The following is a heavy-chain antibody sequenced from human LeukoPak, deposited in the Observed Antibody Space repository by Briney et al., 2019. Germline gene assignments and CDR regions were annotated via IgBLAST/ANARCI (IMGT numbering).Heavy chain of an antibody. Sequence: QPGGSLRLSCAASGVPFTSYWMHWVRQAPGKGLVWVSRISSDGTDTTYAASVKGRFTISRDNAKNTLYLQMNSLRAEDTAVYYCARGDYSSASKDYYGMDVWGQGTTVTVSS. J-gene: IGHJ6*02. CDR3: ARGDYSSASKDYYGMDV. V-gene: IGHV3-74*01. CDR2: ISSDGTDT. D-gene: IGHD6-19*01. CDR1: GVPFTSYW.